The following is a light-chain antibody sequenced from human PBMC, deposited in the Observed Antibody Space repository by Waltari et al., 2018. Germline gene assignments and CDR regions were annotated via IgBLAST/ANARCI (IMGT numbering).Light chain of an antibody. Sequence: DIVMTQSPDSLAVSLGERATINCKSSQSVLYSSNNKNYLAWYQQKAGQPPKLIIYWASTRESGVHDRFSGSGSGTDFTLTISSLQAEDVAVYYCQQHYGTPRTFGQGTKLEIK. J-gene: IGKJ2*01. CDR1: QSVLYSSNNKNY. V-gene: IGKV4-1*01. CDR3: QQHYGTPRT. CDR2: WAS.